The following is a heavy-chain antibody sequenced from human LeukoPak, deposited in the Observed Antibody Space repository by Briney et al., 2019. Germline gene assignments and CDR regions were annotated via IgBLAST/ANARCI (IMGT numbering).Heavy chain of an antibody. CDR1: GGTFSSYA. CDR3: ARGMVHYYMDV. J-gene: IGHJ6*03. V-gene: IGHV1-69*05. CDR2: IIPIFGTA. D-gene: IGHD3-10*01. Sequence: GASVTVSCKASGGTFSSYAISWVRQARGQGLEWMGGIIPIFGTANYAQKFQGRVTITTDESTSTAYMELSSLRSEDTAVYYCARGMVHYYMDVWGKGTTVTVSS.